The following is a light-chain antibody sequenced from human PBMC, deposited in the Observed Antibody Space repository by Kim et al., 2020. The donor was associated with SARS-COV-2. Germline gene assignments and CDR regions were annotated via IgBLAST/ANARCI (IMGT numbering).Light chain of an antibody. J-gene: IGKJ1*01. CDR2: DAS. Sequence: DIQMTQSPSTLSASVGDRVTITCRASQSINSWLAWYQQKPGKAPKLLIYDASSLESGVPSRFSGSGSGTEFTFTISSLQPDDFATYYCQQYNNFPPWTFGQVTKVDIK. V-gene: IGKV1-5*01. CDR1: QSINSW. CDR3: QQYNNFPPWT.